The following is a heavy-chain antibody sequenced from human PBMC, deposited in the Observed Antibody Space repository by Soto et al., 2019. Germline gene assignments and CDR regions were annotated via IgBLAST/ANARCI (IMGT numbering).Heavy chain of an antibody. CDR1: GGTFSSYT. CDR2: IIPILGIA. J-gene: IGHJ4*02. V-gene: IGHV1-69*08. Sequence: QVQLVQSGAEVKKPGSSVKVSCKASGGTFSSYTISWVRQAPGQGLEWMGRIIPILGIANYAQKFQGRVTMTADKSTSTAYRELSSRRCEDTAVYYCGREGSGGSCDFDYCGQGTLVTVCS. CDR3: GREGSGGSCDFDY. D-gene: IGHD2-15*01.